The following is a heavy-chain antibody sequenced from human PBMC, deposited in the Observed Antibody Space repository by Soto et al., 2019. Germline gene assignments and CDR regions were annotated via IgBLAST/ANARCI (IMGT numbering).Heavy chain of an antibody. CDR3: AREHTIFGVVILHYYYGMDV. V-gene: IGHV1-69*06. J-gene: IGHJ6*02. CDR1: GGTFSSYA. Sequence: QVQLVQSGAEVKKPGSSVKVSCKASGGTFSSYAISWVRQAPGQGLEWMGGIIPIFGTANYAQKFQGRVTITADKPTSTAYMKRSSLRSEDTAVYYCAREHTIFGVVILHYYYGMDVWGQGTTVTVSS. D-gene: IGHD3-3*01. CDR2: IIPIFGTA.